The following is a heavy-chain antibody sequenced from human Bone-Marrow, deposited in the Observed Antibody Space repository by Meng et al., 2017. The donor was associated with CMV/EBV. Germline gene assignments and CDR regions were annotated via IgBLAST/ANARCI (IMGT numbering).Heavy chain of an antibody. CDR1: GGTFSSYA. D-gene: IGHD3-3*01. J-gene: IGHJ6*02. Sequence: ASVKVSCKASGGTFSSYAISWVRQATGQGLEWMGWMNPNSGNTGYAQKFQGRVTITRNTSISTAYMELSSLRSEDTAVYYCARLGTTWSGYGFYYYYGMDVWGQGTTVTVSS. CDR3: ARLGTTWSGYGFYYYYGMDV. CDR2: MNPNSGNT. V-gene: IGHV1-8*03.